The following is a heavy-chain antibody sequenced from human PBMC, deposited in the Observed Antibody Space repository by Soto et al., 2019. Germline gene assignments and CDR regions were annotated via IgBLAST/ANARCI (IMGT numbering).Heavy chain of an antibody. CDR2: ISGSGGST. D-gene: IGHD3-16*01. V-gene: IGHV3-23*01. CDR1: GFTFSSYA. Sequence: GGSLRLSCAASGFTFSSYAMSWVRQAPGKGLEWVSAISGSGGSTYYADSVKGRFTISRDNSKNTLYLQMNSLRAEDTAVYFCVRDWATGGRGYYYGVDVWGQGTTVTVSS. J-gene: IGHJ6*02. CDR3: VRDWATGGRGYYYGVDV.